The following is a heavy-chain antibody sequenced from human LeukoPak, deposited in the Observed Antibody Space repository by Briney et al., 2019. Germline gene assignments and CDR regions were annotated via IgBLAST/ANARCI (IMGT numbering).Heavy chain of an antibody. J-gene: IGHJ4*02. V-gene: IGHV3-23*01. D-gene: IGHD3-10*01. CDR3: AKGSF. CDR1: GFAFSTSA. Sequence: GGSLRLSCVVSGFAFSTSAMSWVRQAPGKGLEWVSGISESGGSTYYADSVKGRFTSSRDNSKNTLYLQMNNLRAEDTAAYYCAKGSFWGQGTLVTVSS. CDR2: ISESGGST.